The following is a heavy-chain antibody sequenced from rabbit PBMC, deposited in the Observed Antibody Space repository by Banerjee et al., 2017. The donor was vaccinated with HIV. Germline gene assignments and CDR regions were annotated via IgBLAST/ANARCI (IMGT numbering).Heavy chain of an antibody. V-gene: IGHV1S45*01. Sequence: QEQLEESGGDLVKPEGSLTLTCTASGFSFSNKYVMCWVRQAPGKGLELIACINTSSGSTVYATWAKGRFTISRTSSTKVALQMASLTAADTATYFCARHLAGVIGWNFGLWGQGTLVPVS. CDR1: GFSFSNKYV. D-gene: IGHD4-1*01. J-gene: IGHJ3*01. CDR2: INTSSGST. CDR3: ARHLAGVIGWNFGL.